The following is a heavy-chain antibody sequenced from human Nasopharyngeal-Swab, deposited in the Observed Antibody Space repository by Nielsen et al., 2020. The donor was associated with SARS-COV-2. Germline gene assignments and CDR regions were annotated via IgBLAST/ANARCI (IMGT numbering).Heavy chain of an antibody. CDR2: IRSKAYGGTT. Sequence: GESLKISCTASGFTFGDYAMSWVRQAPGKGLEWVGFIRSKAYGGTTEYAASVKGRFTISRDDSKSIAYLRMNSLKTEDTAVYYCTRMVQQLRENWFDPWGQGTLVTVSS. CDR1: GFTFGDYA. CDR3: TRMVQQLRENWFDP. J-gene: IGHJ5*02. D-gene: IGHD6-13*01. V-gene: IGHV3-49*04.